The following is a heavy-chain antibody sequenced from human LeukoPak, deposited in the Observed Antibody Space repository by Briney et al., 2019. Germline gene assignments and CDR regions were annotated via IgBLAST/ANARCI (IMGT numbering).Heavy chain of an antibody. V-gene: IGHV1-2*02. CDR3: ARDGARYCSGGSCYWVGAEYYYYYMDV. J-gene: IGHJ6*03. D-gene: IGHD2-15*01. Sequence: ASVKVSCKASGYTFTGYYMHWVRQAPGQGLEWMGWINPNSGGTNYAQKFQGRVTMTRDTSISTAYMELSRLRSDDTAVYYCARDGARYCSGGSCYWVGAEYYYYYMDVWGKGTTVTVSS. CDR1: GYTFTGYY. CDR2: INPNSGGT.